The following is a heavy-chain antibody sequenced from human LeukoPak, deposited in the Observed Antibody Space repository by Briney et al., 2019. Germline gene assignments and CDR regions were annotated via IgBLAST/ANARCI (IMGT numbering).Heavy chain of an antibody. Sequence: SETLSLTCTVSGGSISSGDYYWSWIRQPPGKGLEWIGYIYYSGSTYYNPSLKSRVTISVDTSKNQFSLKLSSVTAAGTAVYYCARLWDSSSSLDYWGQGTLVTVSS. J-gene: IGHJ4*02. CDR2: IYYSGST. V-gene: IGHV4-30-4*01. CDR1: GGSISSGDYY. CDR3: ARLWDSSSSLDY. D-gene: IGHD6-6*01.